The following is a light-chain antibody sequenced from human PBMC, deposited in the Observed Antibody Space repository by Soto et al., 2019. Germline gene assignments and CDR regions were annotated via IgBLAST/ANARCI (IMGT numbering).Light chain of an antibody. CDR3: QQYYGIPYT. V-gene: IGKV4-1*01. J-gene: IGKJ2*01. Sequence: DIVMTQSPDSLAVSLGERATINCKSSQSVFYSSNNKNYLVWYQHKPGQPPKLLIYWASTRESGVPDRFSGSGSGTDFTLTISSPQAEDVAVYYCQQYYGIPYTFGQGTKLEIK. CDR2: WAS. CDR1: QSVFYSSNNKNY.